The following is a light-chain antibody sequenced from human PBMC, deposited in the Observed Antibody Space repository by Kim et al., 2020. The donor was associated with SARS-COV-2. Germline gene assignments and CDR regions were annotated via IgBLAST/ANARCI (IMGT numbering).Light chain of an antibody. CDR3: HQYLGTPRT. CDR2: STS. Sequence: SPGERATLSCRASHSIGSSYLAWYQQKPGQAPRLVIYSTSNRSTGIPDRFSRSGSGTDFTLTINRLEPEDFAVYYCHQYLGTPRTFGQGTKVDIK. V-gene: IGKV3-20*01. CDR1: HSIGSSY. J-gene: IGKJ1*01.